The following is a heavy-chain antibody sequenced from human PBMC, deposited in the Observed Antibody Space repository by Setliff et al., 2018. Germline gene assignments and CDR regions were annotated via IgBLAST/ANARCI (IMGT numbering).Heavy chain of an antibody. CDR3: ARDHAYSSGWLVDANAFDI. J-gene: IGHJ3*02. CDR2: IYYSGST. D-gene: IGHD6-19*01. Sequence: SETLSLTCTVSGASTNGGDYYWSWIRQRPGKGLEWIGYIYYSGSTNYNPSLKSRVTISVDTSKNQFSLKLSSVTAADTAVYYCARDHAYSSGWLVDANAFDIWGQGTMVTVSS. V-gene: IGHV4-61*08. CDR1: GASTNGGDYY.